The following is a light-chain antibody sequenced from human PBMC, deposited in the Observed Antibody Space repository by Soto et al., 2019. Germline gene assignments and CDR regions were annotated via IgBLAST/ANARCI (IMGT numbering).Light chain of an antibody. Sequence: QSALTPPASVYGSPGQSITISCNGTSSDVGSYNLVSWYQQHPGKAPKLMIYEVSKRPSGVSNRFSGSKSGNTASLTISGLQAEDEADYYCCSYAGSSTLVFGGGTKVTVL. CDR1: SSDVGSYNL. J-gene: IGLJ2*01. V-gene: IGLV2-23*02. CDR2: EVS. CDR3: CSYAGSSTLV.